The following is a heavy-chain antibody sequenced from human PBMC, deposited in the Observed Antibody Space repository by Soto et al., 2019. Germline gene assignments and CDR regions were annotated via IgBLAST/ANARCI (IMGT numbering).Heavy chain of an antibody. V-gene: IGHV4-31*03. J-gene: IGHJ5*02. CDR3: ARDFGGITGTISYWFDP. CDR2: IYYSGST. D-gene: IGHD1-7*01. Sequence: SETLSLTCTVSGGSISSGGYYWSWIRQHPGKGLEWIGYIYYSGSTSYNPSLKSRVTISVDTSKNQFSLKLSSVTAADTAVYFFARDFGGITGTISYWFDPWGQGTLVTVSS. CDR1: GGSISSGGYY.